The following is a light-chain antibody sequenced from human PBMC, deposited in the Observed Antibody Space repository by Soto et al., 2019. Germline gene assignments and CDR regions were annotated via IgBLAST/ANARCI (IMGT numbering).Light chain of an antibody. V-gene: IGKV1-27*01. J-gene: IGKJ4*01. CDR2: GAS. Sequence: DIPMTQSPSSLTASIGDIVTISFRASQGFSNSLAWYQQKPGKVPTLLIYGASILQSGVPSRFSGSGSGTEFTLTISCLQPEDVATYFCQQYDSAPLTFGGGTKVEIK. CDR1: QGFSNS. CDR3: QQYDSAPLT.